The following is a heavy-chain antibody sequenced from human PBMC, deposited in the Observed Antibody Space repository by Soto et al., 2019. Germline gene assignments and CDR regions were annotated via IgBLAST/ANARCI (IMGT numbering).Heavy chain of an antibody. CDR3: ARGNGTTTMYNQLFDY. CDR1: GFIFKNYA. V-gene: IGHV3-30*04. J-gene: IGHJ4*02. CDR2: IAEDEYKI. Sequence: QVQLVESGGGVVQPGRSLRLSCAASGFIFKNYAMHWVRQAPGQGLEWAAVIAEDEYKIYYSDSVRGRFTISRDNSRNTLYLQMNNLRGDDTAVFFCARGNGTTTMYNQLFDYWGQGSLVTVSS. D-gene: IGHD5-18*01.